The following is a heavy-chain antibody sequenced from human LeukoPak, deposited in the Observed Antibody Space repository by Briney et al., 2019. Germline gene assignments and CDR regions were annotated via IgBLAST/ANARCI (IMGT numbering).Heavy chain of an antibody. D-gene: IGHD1-26*01. CDR1: GFTFSSYW. J-gene: IGHJ3*02. Sequence: PGGSLRLSCAASGFTFSSYWMHWVRHAPGKGLVWVSRINSDGSSTSYADSVKGRFTISRDSAKNTLYLQMNSLRAEDTAVHYCARDEWELRRDAFDIWGQGTMVTVSS. CDR3: ARDEWELRRDAFDI. V-gene: IGHV3-74*01. CDR2: INSDGSST.